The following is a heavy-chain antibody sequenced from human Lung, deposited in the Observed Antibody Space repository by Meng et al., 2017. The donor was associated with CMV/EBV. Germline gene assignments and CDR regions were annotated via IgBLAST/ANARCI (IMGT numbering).Heavy chain of an antibody. J-gene: IGHJ4*02. Sequence: GGSXRLXCAASGFTFSSYDMHWGRQVTGKGLEWVSGVGTEDDAYYRDSVKGRFTISRENGMNSMYLQMDSLTVGDTAIYYCARGSGVNMFRGAIGSFDSWXLGTXVTVAS. CDR2: VGTEDDA. D-gene: IGHD3-10*01. CDR1: GFTFSSYD. V-gene: IGHV3-13*01. CDR3: ARGSGVNMFRGAIGSFDS.